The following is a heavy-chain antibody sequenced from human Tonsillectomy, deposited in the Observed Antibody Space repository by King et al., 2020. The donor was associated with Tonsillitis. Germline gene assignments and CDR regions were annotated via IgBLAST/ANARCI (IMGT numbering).Heavy chain of an antibody. J-gene: IGHJ3*02. CDR1: GFIFSSYT. CDR3: ARDLYEGAFDI. CDR2: TSYDGSNK. V-gene: IGHV3-30*16. D-gene: IGHD3-16*01. Sequence: VQLVESGGGVGQPGRSLRLSCAASGFIFSSYTMHWVRQAPGKGLEWVAVTSYDGSNKYYADSVEGRFTISRDNSKNTLYLQMNSLRAEDTAVYYCARDLYEGAFDIWGQGTMVIVSS.